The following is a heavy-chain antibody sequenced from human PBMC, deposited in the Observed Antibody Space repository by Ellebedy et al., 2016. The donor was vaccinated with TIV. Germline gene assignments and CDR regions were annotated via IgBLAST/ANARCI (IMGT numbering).Heavy chain of an antibody. J-gene: IGHJ4*02. D-gene: IGHD2-15*01. V-gene: IGHV3-74*01. CDR1: GFTFRRYW. CDR2: INRDGTTT. Sequence: GESLKISCVVSGFTFRRYWMHWVRQAPGKGLVWVSRINRDGTTTDYAGSVEGRVTISRDNAKNTLYLQMNSLRADDTAVYYCARNRYCSGGNCYALGYWGQGTLVT. CDR3: ARNRYCSGGNCYALGY.